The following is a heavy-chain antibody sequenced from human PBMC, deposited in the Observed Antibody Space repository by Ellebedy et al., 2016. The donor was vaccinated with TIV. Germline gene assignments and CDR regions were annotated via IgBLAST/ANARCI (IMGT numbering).Heavy chain of an antibody. D-gene: IGHD2-2*01. V-gene: IGHV3-23*01. CDR3: ARDLLSSYQLLPTGGNYMDV. CDR2: ISGSGGST. Sequence: GESLKISXAASGFTFSSYAMSWVRQAPGKGLEWVSAISGSGGSTYYADSVKGRFTISRDNSKNTLYLQMNSLRAEDTAVYYCARDLLSSYQLLPTGGNYMDVWGKGTTVTVSS. J-gene: IGHJ6*03. CDR1: GFTFSSYA.